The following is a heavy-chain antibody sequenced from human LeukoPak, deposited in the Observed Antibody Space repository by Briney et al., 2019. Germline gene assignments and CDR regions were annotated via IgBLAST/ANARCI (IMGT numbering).Heavy chain of an antibody. V-gene: IGHV3-30*03. CDR2: ISYDGRNK. CDR3: ARGDSSTSAYDY. CDR1: GFTFSSYG. Sequence: GSLRLSCAASGFTFSSYGMHWVRQAPGKGLEWVAVISYDGRNKYYAESVKGRFTISRDNSKNTLYLQMNSLRAEDTAVYYCARGDSSTSAYDYWGQGTLVTVSS. D-gene: IGHD6-13*01. J-gene: IGHJ4*02.